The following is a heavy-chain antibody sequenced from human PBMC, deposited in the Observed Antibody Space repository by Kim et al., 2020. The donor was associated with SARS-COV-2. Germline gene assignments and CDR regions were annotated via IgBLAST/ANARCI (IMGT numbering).Heavy chain of an antibody. Sequence: SETLSLTCAVYGGSFSGYYWSWIRQPPGQGLEWLVEINHSGIPNYNPSLTSLVTISVDTSKNHFSLTLSSFTAADTAVYFCSTRCASFYYYYYV. CDR2: INHSGIP. CDR3: STRCASFYYYYYV. V-gene: IGHV4-34*01. CDR1: GGSFSGYY. J-gene: IGHJ6*01. D-gene: IGHD3-3*01.